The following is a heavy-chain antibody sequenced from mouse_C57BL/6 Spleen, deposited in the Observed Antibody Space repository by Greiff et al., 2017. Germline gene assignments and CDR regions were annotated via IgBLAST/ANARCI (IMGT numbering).Heavy chain of an antibody. Sequence: VQGVESGAELVRPGASVTLSCKASGYTFTDYEMHWVKQTPVHGLEWIGAIDPETGGTAYNQKFKGKAILTADKSSSTAYMELRSLTSEDSAVYYCTRSAYYYGSSLMGDYFDYWGQGTTLTVSS. CDR2: IDPETGGT. CDR3: TRSAYYYGSSLMGDYFDY. J-gene: IGHJ2*01. D-gene: IGHD1-1*01. CDR1: GYTFTDYE. V-gene: IGHV1-15*01.